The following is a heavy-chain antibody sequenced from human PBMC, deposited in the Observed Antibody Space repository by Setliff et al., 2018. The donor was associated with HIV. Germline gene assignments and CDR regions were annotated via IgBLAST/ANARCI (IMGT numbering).Heavy chain of an antibody. Sequence: SETLSLTCTVSGGSISNSDFYWGWIRQSPGKGLEWIGSIYYRGATYYNPTLQSRVTISADTSKNQFSLKLTSVTSADTAVYFCARGLSSPFATGLWGQGTLVTVSS. V-gene: IGHV4-39*07. CDR2: IYYRGAT. CDR3: ARGLSSPFATGL. D-gene: IGHD6-13*01. J-gene: IGHJ4*02. CDR1: GGSISNSDFY.